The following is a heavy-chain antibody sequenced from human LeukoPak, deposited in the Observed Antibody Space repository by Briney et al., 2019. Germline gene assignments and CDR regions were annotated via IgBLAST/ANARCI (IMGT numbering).Heavy chain of an antibody. CDR1: GYTFTAYY. D-gene: IGHD3-16*01. CDR3: ARIGGAHNFDY. V-gene: IGHV1-2*06. Sequence: ASVRVSCRASGYTFTAYYMHWVRQAPGQGLEWMGRINPNTGGTNYAQKFQGRVTMTGDTSISTAYMELSRLTSDDTAVYYCARIGGAHNFDYWGQGTLVTVSS. CDR2: INPNTGGT. J-gene: IGHJ4*02.